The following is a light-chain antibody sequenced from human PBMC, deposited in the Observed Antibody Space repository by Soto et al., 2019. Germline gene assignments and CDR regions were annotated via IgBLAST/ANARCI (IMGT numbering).Light chain of an antibody. J-gene: IGKJ3*01. CDR1: QTVKTN. V-gene: IGKV3-15*01. Sequence: EIVMTQSPATLSLSPGEGATLSCRASQTVKTNLDWYQHKPGQAPRLLIYGASTRATGVPDRFSGSGSGTEFTLTISSLQSEDFAVYYCQQYGVSPLTFGPGTRVD. CDR2: GAS. CDR3: QQYGVSPLT.